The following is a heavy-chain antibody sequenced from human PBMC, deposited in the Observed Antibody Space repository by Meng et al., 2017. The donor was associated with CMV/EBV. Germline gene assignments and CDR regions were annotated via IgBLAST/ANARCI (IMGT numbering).Heavy chain of an antibody. D-gene: IGHD3-16*01. CDR3: ARDQGDGMDV. CDR2: ISYDGSNK. Sequence: GESLKISCAASGFTFSSYAMHWVRQAPGKGLEWVAVISYDGSNKYYADSVKGRFTISRDNSKNTLYLQMNNLRAEDTAVYYCARDQGDGMDVWGQGTTVTVSS. V-gene: IGHV3-30*04. J-gene: IGHJ6*02. CDR1: GFTFSSYA.